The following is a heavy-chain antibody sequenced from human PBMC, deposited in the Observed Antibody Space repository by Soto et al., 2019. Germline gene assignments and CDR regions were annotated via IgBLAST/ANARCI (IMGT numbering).Heavy chain of an antibody. V-gene: IGHV4-61*01. CDR2: IYYSGST. CDR1: GGSVSSGSYY. CDR3: ARSPGIAVAGNDYGMDV. D-gene: IGHD6-19*01. J-gene: IGHJ6*02. Sequence: SETLSLTCTVSGGSVSSGSYYWSWIRQPPGKGLEWIGYIYYSGSTNYNPSLKSRVTISVDTSKNQFSLKLSSVTAADTAVYYCARSPGIAVAGNDYGMDVWGQGTMVTVSS.